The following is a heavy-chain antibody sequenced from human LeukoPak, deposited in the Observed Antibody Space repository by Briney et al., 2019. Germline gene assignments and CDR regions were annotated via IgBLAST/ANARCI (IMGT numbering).Heavy chain of an antibody. CDR3: ARVGYYYFYGMDV. Sequence: SETLSLTCVVYGGSLSAYYWSWIRQSPGKGLEWIGEINLSGNTKYNPSLKSRVTISIDKSKNQFSLKLSSVTAADTAMFFCARVGYYYFYGMDVWGQGTTVAVSS. CDR1: GGSLSAYY. CDR2: INLSGNT. V-gene: IGHV4-34*01. D-gene: IGHD2-15*01. J-gene: IGHJ6*02.